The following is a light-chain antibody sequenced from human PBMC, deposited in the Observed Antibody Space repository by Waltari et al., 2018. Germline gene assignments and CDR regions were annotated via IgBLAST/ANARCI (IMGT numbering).Light chain of an antibody. CDR2: AAS. J-gene: IGKJ4*01. Sequence: DIQMTQSPSSLSASVGDRVTFTCRASRDIRNYLAWYQQKSGKAPKLLIFAASTLQSGVPSRFSGSGSGTEFTLTISSLQPEDLATYYCQQPPGTFGGGTKVEIK. CDR3: QQPPGT. CDR1: RDIRNY. V-gene: IGKV1-9*01.